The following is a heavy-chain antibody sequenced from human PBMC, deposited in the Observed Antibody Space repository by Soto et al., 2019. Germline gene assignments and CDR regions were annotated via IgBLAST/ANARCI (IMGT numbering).Heavy chain of an antibody. D-gene: IGHD6-13*01. CDR1: GFTFSSYW. CDR2: IKQDGSEK. J-gene: IGHJ6*02. Sequence: GGSLRLSCAASGFTFSSYWMSWVRQAPGKGLEWVANIKQDGSEKYYVDSVKGRFTISRDNAKNSLYLQMNSLRAEDTAVYYCAREGLIAAAGTKGKYYYYYYGMDVWGQGTTVTVSS. V-gene: IGHV3-7*03. CDR3: AREGLIAAAGTKGKYYYYYYGMDV.